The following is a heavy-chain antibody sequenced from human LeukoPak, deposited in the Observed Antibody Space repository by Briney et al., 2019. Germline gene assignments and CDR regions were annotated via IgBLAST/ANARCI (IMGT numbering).Heavy chain of an antibody. CDR3: VKIVRNWFDP. Sequence: GGSLRLSCAASGFTFSSYSMNWVRQAPGKGLEWVSSISSSSSYIYYADSVKGRFTISRDNAKNSLYLQMNSLRAEDTAVYYCVKIVRNWFDPWGQETLVTVSS. J-gene: IGHJ5*02. V-gene: IGHV3-21*01. CDR1: GFTFSSYS. CDR2: ISSSSSYI. D-gene: IGHD3-22*01.